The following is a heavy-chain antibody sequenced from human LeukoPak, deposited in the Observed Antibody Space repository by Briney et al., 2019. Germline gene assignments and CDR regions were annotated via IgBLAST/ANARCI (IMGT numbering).Heavy chain of an antibody. Sequence: GGSLRLSCAASGFTFSSYTMNWVHQAPGKGLEWVSFISGSSSYIYYADSVKGRFTISRDNAKNSLYLQMSSLRAEDTAVYYCARDKVGSTVVVPAFDYWGQGTLVTVSS. D-gene: IGHD2-2*01. CDR1: GFTFSSYT. CDR2: ISGSSSYI. V-gene: IGHV3-21*01. J-gene: IGHJ4*02. CDR3: ARDKVGSTVVVPAFDY.